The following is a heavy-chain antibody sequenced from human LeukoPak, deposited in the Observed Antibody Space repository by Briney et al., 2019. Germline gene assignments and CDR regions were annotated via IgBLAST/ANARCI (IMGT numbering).Heavy chain of an antibody. V-gene: IGHV3-21*01. CDR3: ARDRGDSLVGADFDS. Sequence: GGSLRLSCAASGFTFSSYSMNWVRQAPGKGLEWVSSISSSSSYIYYADSVKGRFTISRDNAKNSLYLQMNNLRVEDTAVYYCARDRGDSLVGADFDSWGQGILVTVSS. CDR2: ISSSSSYI. J-gene: IGHJ4*02. D-gene: IGHD1-26*01. CDR1: GFTFSSYS.